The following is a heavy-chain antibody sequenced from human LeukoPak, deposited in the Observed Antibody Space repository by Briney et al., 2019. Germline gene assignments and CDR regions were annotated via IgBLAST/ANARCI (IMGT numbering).Heavy chain of an antibody. J-gene: IGHJ4*02. D-gene: IGHD3-10*01. CDR2: IYYSGST. CDR3: ARLSAPVRGVSDY. V-gene: IGHV4-39*01. CDR1: GGSISSSSYY. Sequence: SETLSLTCTVSGGSISSSSYYWGWIRQPPGKGLEWIGSIYYSGSTYYNPSLKSRVTISVDTSKNQFSLKLSSVTAADTAVYYCARLSAPVRGVSDYWGQGTLVTASS.